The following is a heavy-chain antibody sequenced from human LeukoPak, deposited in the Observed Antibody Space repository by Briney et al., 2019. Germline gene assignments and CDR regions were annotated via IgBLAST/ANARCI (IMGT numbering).Heavy chain of an antibody. CDR3: ARVYDFIDY. J-gene: IGHJ4*02. V-gene: IGHV3-53*01. CDR2: IYSGGST. D-gene: IGHD3-3*01. CDR1: GFTFSSYA. Sequence: GGSLRLSCEASGFTFSSYAIRWVRQAPGKGLEWVSVIYSGGSTYYADSVKGRFTISRDNSKNTLYLQMNSLRAEDTAVYYCARVYDFIDYWGQGTLVTVSS.